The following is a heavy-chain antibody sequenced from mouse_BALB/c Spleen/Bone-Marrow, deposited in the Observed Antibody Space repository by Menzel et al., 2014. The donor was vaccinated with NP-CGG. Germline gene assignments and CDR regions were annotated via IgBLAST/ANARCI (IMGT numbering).Heavy chain of an antibody. Sequence: VKVVESGPGLVAPSQSLSITCTASGFSLTNYGVHWVRQPPGKGLEWLGVIWAGGSTNYNSALMSRLSISKDNSKSQVFLKMNSLQTDDTAMYYCARPYYGLYAMDYWGQGTSVTVSS. CDR1: GFSLTNYG. D-gene: IGHD1-2*01. V-gene: IGHV2-9*02. J-gene: IGHJ4*01. CDR2: IWAGGST. CDR3: ARPYYGLYAMDY.